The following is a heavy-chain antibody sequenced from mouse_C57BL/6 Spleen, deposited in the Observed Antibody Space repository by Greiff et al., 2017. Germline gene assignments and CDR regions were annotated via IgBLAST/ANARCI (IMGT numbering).Heavy chain of an antibody. J-gene: IGHJ4*01. V-gene: IGHV1-82*01. D-gene: IGHD1-1*01. CDR3: APITTVVATYAMGY. CDR2: IYPGDGDT. CDR1: GYAFSSSW. Sequence: VQLQQSGPELVKPGASVKISCTASGYAFSSSWMNWVKQRPGKGLEWIGRIYPGDGDTNYNGKFKGKATLTADKSSSTAYMQLSSLTSEDSAVYFCAPITTVVATYAMGYWGHGTSVTVSS.